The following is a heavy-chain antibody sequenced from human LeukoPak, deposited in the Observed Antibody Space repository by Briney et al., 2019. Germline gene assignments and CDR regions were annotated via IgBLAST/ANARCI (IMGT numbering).Heavy chain of an antibody. CDR3: ARGGGTAMADY. Sequence: PSETLSLTCAVYGGSFSGYYWSWIRQPPGKGLEWTGEINHSGSTNYNPSLKSRVTISVDTSKNQFSLKLSSVTAADTAVYYCARGGGTAMADYWGQGTLVTVSS. D-gene: IGHD5-18*01. CDR2: INHSGST. CDR1: GGSFSGYY. J-gene: IGHJ4*02. V-gene: IGHV4-34*01.